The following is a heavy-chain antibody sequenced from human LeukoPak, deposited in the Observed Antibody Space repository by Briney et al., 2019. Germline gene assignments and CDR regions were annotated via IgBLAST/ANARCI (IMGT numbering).Heavy chain of an antibody. J-gene: IGHJ5*02. Sequence: SQTLSLTCTVSGDSISSGGYSWSWIRQPPGKGLEWIGYIYHIVYISQSGNIYQNPSLKRRVTISLDTHRNQFSLKLSSVTAPDTAVYYCARSPLAFYDSSGYPRVWFDPWRQGTLVTVSS. CDR1: GDSISSGGYS. CDR2: IYHIVYISQSGNI. CDR3: ARSPLAFYDSSGYPRVWFDP. D-gene: IGHD3-22*01. V-gene: IGHV4-30-2*01.